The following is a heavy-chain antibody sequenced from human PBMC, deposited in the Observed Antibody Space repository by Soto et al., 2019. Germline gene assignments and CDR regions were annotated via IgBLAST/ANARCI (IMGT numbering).Heavy chain of an antibody. CDR3: ARAPRFLDYYYYYMDV. V-gene: IGHV1-18*01. D-gene: IGHD3-3*01. CDR2: ISAYNGNT. CDR1: GYTFTSYG. J-gene: IGHJ6*03. Sequence: ASVKVSCKASGYTFTSYGISWVRQAPGQGLEWMGWISAYNGNTNYAQKLQGRVTMTTDTSTSTAYMELRSLRSDDTAVYYCARAPRFLDYYYYYMDVWGKGTTVTVSS.